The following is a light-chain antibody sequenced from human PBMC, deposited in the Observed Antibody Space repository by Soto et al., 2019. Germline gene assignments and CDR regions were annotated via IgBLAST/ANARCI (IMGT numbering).Light chain of an antibody. CDR2: EVS. V-gene: IGLV2-14*01. CDR1: SSDVGGYTY. J-gene: IGLJ1*01. CDR3: CSYTTSSTDV. Sequence: SVLTQPRSVSGSPGQSVSISCTGTSSDVGGYTYVSWYQQHPGKAPKVMIYEVSYRPSGVSNRFSGSKSGNTASLTISGLQAEDEADYYCCSYTTSSTDVFGTGTKVTV.